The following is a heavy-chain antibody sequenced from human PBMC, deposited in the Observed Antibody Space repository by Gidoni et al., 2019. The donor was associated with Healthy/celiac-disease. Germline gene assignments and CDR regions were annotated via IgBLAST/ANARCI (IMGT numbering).Heavy chain of an antibody. D-gene: IGHD5-18*01. V-gene: IGHV3-33*01. CDR3: ARDDDTAMGPYCYYYGMDV. Sequence: QVQLVESGGGVVQPGRSLRLSCAASGFTFSSYGMHWVRQAPGKGLEWVAVIWYDGSNKYYADSVKGRFTISRDNSKNTLYLQMNSLRAEDTAVYYCARDDDTAMGPYCYYYGMDVWGQGTTVTVSS. J-gene: IGHJ6*02. CDR2: IWYDGSNK. CDR1: GFTFSSYG.